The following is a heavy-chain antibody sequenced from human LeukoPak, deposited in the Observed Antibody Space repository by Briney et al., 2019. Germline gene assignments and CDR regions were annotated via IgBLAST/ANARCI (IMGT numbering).Heavy chain of an antibody. CDR3: ARDRPDDFWSGYPTPYNWFDP. V-gene: IGHV4-39*07. Sequence: SETLSLTCTVSGGSISSSSYYWSWIRQPPGKGLEWIGEINHSGSTNYNPSLKSRVTMSVDTSKNQFSLKLSSVTAADTAVYYCARDRPDDFWSGYPTPYNWFDPWGQGTLVTVSS. CDR1: GGSISSSSYY. J-gene: IGHJ5*02. D-gene: IGHD3-3*01. CDR2: INHSGST.